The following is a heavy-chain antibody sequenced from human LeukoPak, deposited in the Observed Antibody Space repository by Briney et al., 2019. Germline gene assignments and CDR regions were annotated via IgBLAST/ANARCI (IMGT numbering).Heavy chain of an antibody. J-gene: IGHJ4*02. CDR2: ISSNGGGT. V-gene: IGHV3-64*01. CDR1: GFTFSSYA. D-gene: IGHD5-18*01. CDR3: ARDQGYKYGYGFDY. Sequence: GGSLRLSCAASGFTFSSYAMHWVRQAPGKGLEYVSSISSNGGGTYYANSVKGRFTISRDNSKNTLNLQMGSLRGDDMAVYYCARDQGYKYGYGFDYWGQGTLVTVSS.